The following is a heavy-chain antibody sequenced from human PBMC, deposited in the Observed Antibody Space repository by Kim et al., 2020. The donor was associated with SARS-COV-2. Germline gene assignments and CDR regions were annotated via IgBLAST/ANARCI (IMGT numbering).Heavy chain of an antibody. CDR1: GFTYSNYA. CDR2: TSGSGVST. Sequence: GGSLRLSCAASGFTYSNYAMNWVRQAPGKGLEWVSGTSGSGVSTYYADAVKGRFTLSRDNSKNTVYLQMSGLSADDTAIYYCAKDGGGWLASGWYDFDCCGEGTLVTVSS. CDR3: AKDGGGWLASGWYDFDC. J-gene: IGHJ4*02. D-gene: IGHD6-19*01. V-gene: IGHV3-23*01.